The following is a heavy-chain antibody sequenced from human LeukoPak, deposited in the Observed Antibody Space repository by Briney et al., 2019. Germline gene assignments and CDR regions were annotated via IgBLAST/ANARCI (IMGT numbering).Heavy chain of an antibody. CDR1: GDSISSGNYY. V-gene: IGHV4-61*02. J-gene: IGHJ5*02. Sequence: SETLSLTCTVSGDSISSGNYYWSWIRQPAGKGLEWIGRIYTSGSIYYNPSLKSRVTISIDTSKNQFSLKLSSVTAADTAVYYCARLLRVGYCSTTTCNWFDPWGQGTLVTVSS. CDR3: ARLLRVGYCSTTTCNWFDP. CDR2: IYTSGSI. D-gene: IGHD2-2*03.